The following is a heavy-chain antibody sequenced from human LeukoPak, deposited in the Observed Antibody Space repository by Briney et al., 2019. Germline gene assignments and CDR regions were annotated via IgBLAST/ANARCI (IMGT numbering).Heavy chain of an antibody. CDR2: IDSGDGNA. D-gene: IGHD3-10*01. V-gene: IGHV3-23*01. J-gene: IGHJ4*02. Sequence: GGSLRLSCAASGFTFSRYGMSWVRQTPGKGLEWVSRIDSGDGNAYDADSVKGRFITSRDNSKNTLYLQMNSLRAEDTAIYYCAKRREPVAFGEGLDYWGQGTLVTVSS. CDR3: AKRREPVAFGEGLDY. CDR1: GFTFSRYG.